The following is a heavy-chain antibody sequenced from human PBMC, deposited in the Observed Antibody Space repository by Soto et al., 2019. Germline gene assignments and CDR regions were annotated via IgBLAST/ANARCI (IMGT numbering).Heavy chain of an antibody. V-gene: IGHV3-23*01. CDR1: GFTFSSYA. CDR3: AKESCSGGSCYLGYYYYYGMDV. D-gene: IGHD2-15*01. CDR2: ISGSGGST. J-gene: IGHJ6*02. Sequence: GGSLRLSCAASGFTFSSYAMSWVRQAPGKGLEWVSAISGSGGSTYYADSVKGRFTISRDNSKNTLYLQMNSLRAEDTAVYYCAKESCSGGSCYLGYYYYYGMDVWGQGTTVTVSS.